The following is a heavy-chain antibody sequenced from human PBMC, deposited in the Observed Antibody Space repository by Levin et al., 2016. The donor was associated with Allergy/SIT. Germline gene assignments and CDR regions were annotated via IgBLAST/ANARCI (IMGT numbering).Heavy chain of an antibody. CDR2: IGGSGDRT. CDR1: TFSFSSYA. D-gene: IGHD6-19*01. Sequence: GGSLRLSCAASTFSFSSYAMSWVRQAPGRGLEWVSGIGGSGDRTYYADSVKGRFTISRDNSKNTLYLQMHSLRAEDTAVYYCAKDHPASMGSGWYGYDAFDIWGQGTMVTVSS. V-gene: IGHV3-23*01. CDR3: AKDHPASMGSGWYGYDAFDI. J-gene: IGHJ3*02.